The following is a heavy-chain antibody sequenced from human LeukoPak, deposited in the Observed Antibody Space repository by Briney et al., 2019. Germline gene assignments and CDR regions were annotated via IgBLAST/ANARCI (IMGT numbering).Heavy chain of an antibody. D-gene: IGHD3-10*01. Sequence: PGGSLRLSCAASGFTVSSNYMSWVRQAPGKGLGWVSVIYSGGSTYYADSVKGRFTISRDNSKNTLYLQMNSLRAEDTAVYYCARGDPFGSGPSPAYFDYWGQGTLVTVSS. CDR2: IYSGGST. CDR1: GFTVSSNY. V-gene: IGHV3-53*01. CDR3: ARGDPFGSGPSPAYFDY. J-gene: IGHJ4*02.